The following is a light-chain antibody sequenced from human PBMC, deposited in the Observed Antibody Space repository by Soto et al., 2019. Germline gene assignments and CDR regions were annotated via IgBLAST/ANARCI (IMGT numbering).Light chain of an antibody. J-gene: IGKJ2*01. Sequence: EIVLTQSPGTLSLSQGERATLSCRASQSISSTYLAWYQQKPGQAPRLLIYGASSRATGIPDRFSGSGSGTDFTLTISRLEPEDFAVYYCQQYGSSQYTFGQGTKLEIK. CDR2: GAS. CDR3: QQYGSSQYT. CDR1: QSISSTY. V-gene: IGKV3-20*01.